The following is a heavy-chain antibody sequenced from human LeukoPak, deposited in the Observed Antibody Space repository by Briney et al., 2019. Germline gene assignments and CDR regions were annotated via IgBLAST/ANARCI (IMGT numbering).Heavy chain of an antibody. Sequence: SETLSLTCTVSGGSISSGGYYWSWIRQHPGKGLEWIGYIYYSGSTYYNPSLKSRVTISVDTSKNQFSLKLSSVTAADTAVYYCARTGGVAARPIFDYRGQGTLVTVSS. D-gene: IGHD6-6*01. J-gene: IGHJ4*02. CDR2: IYYSGST. V-gene: IGHV4-31*03. CDR1: GGSISSGGYY. CDR3: ARTGGVAARPIFDY.